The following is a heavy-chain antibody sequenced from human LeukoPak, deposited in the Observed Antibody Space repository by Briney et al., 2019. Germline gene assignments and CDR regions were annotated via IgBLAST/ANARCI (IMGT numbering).Heavy chain of an antibody. CDR1: GGSISSYY. J-gene: IGHJ3*02. CDR2: IYYSGST. CDR3: ARVIPHPLYYYGDAFDI. Sequence: SETLSLTCTVSGGSISSYYWSWLRQPPGKGLEWIGYIYYSGSTNYNPSLKSRVTISVDTSKNQFSLKLSSVTAADTAVYYCARVIPHPLYYYGDAFDIWGQGTMVTVSS. V-gene: IGHV4-59*01. D-gene: IGHD3-10*01.